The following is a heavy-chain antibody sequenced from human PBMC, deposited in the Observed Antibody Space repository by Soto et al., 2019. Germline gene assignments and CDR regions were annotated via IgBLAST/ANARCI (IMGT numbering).Heavy chain of an antibody. D-gene: IGHD6-6*01. CDR1: GYTFTSYD. V-gene: IGHV1-8*01. J-gene: IGHJ6*03. CDR3: ARCRVAARPYCYYYMDV. CDR2: MNPNSGNT. Sequence: ASVKVSCKASGYTFTSYDINWVRQATGQGLEWMGWMNPNSGNTGYAQKFQGRVTMTRNTSISTAYMELSSLRSEDTAVYYCARCRVAARPYCYYYMDVWGKGTTVTVSS.